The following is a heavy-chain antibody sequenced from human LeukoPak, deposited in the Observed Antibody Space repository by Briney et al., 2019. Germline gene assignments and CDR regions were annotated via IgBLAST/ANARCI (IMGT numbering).Heavy chain of an antibody. D-gene: IGHD3-3*01. V-gene: IGHV3-23*01. CDR1: GFTFSSYA. CDR2: ISGSGGST. J-gene: IGHJ4*02. Sequence: GGSLRLSCAASGFTFSSYAMSWVRQAPGKGLEWVSAISGSGGSTYYADSVKGRFTISRGNSKNTLYLQMNSLRAEDTAVYYCAKDGSYDFWSGYYWFDYWGQGTLVTVSS. CDR3: AKDGSYDFWSGYYWFDY.